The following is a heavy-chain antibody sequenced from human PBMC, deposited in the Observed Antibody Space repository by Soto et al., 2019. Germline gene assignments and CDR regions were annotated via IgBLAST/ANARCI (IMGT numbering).Heavy chain of an antibody. Sequence: EVQLVDFGGGLGQPGGSLRLSCATSGFSFSSFEMSWVRQAPGKGLEWISYISGSGSTIYYADSVKGRFTISRDNAKNSLYLLMNSLRAEDTAVYYCARENDYSFDYWGQGTLVTVAS. J-gene: IGHJ4*02. V-gene: IGHV3-48*03. CDR1: GFSFSSFE. CDR3: ARENDYSFDY. CDR2: ISGSGSTI. D-gene: IGHD2-21*02.